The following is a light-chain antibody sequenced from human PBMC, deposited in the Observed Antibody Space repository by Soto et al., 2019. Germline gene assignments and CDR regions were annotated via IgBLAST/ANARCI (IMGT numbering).Light chain of an antibody. CDR3: CSFAGSSTWV. CDR1: SSDVGSYNL. J-gene: IGLJ1*01. Sequence: QSALTQPASVSGSPGQSITISCTGTSSDVGSYNLVSWYQHHPGKAPKLIIYEVSKRPSGVSNRFSGSKSGNTASLTISGLQAENEADYYCCSFAGSSTWVFGTGTKVTV. V-gene: IGLV2-23*02. CDR2: EVS.